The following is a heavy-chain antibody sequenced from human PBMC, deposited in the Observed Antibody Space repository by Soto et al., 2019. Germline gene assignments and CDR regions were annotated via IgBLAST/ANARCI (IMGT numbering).Heavy chain of an antibody. Sequence: QITLKESGPTLVKPTQTLTLTCTFSGFSLRTRGVAVGWIGQPPGQALEWLVVVYWDDDKRYSPSLRSRLTVTKDSSKNQVVLTVTNMDPVDTATYYCVHRRGSIVDYWGQGTLVTVSS. D-gene: IGHD6-13*01. CDR2: VYWDDDK. J-gene: IGHJ4*02. CDR3: VHRRGSIVDY. V-gene: IGHV2-5*02. CDR1: GFSLRTRGVA.